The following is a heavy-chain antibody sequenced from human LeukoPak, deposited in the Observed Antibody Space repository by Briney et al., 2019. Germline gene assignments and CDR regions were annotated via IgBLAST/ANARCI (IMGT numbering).Heavy chain of an antibody. V-gene: IGHV1-2*02. Sequence: ASVKVSCKASGYTFTGYYMHWVRQAPGQGLEWLGWINPNSGGTNYAQKFQGRVTMTRDTSITTAYMELSRLRSDDTAVYYCAREEGSGCYDSWGQGTRLTVSS. CDR2: INPNSGGT. CDR1: GYTFTGYY. D-gene: IGHD6-19*01. J-gene: IGHJ4*02. CDR3: AREEGSGCYDS.